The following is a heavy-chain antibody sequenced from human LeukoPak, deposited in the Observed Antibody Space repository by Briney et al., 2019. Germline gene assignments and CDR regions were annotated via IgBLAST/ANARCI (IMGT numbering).Heavy chain of an antibody. Sequence: SETLCLACAVYGVSFSGYYWSWIRQPPGRGLEWIGEINHSGSTNYNPSLKSRVTISVDTSKNQFSLKLSSVTAADTAVYYCARGRLGVVVVFDYWGQGTLVTVSS. V-gene: IGHV4-34*01. CDR3: ARGRLGVVVVFDY. CDR1: GVSFSGYY. CDR2: INHSGST. D-gene: IGHD2-15*01. J-gene: IGHJ4*02.